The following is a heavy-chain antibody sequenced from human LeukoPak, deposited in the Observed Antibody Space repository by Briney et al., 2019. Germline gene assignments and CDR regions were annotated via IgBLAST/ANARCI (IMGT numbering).Heavy chain of an antibody. J-gene: IGHJ4*02. D-gene: IGHD5-12*01. CDR2: LYSGGST. CDR1: GITVSNNY. Sequence: PGGSLRLSCAASGITVSNNYMSWVRQAPGKGLEWVSVLYSGGSTYYADSVKGRFTISRDNSKNTLYLQMNSLRAEDTAVYYCARAPLGYSGYDYYFDYWGQGTLVTVSS. CDR3: ARAPLGYSGYDYYFDY. V-gene: IGHV3-53*01.